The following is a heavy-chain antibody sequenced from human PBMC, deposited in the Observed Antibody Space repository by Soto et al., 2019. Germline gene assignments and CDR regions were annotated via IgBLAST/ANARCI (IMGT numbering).Heavy chain of an antibody. CDR1: GGSISSGGYY. CDR2: IYYSGST. J-gene: IGHJ6*02. V-gene: IGHV4-31*03. CDR3: ARGQYQLLIYYHGMDV. Sequence: SETLSLTCTVSGGSISSGGYYWSWIRQHPGKGLEWIGYIYYSGSTYYNPSLKSRVTISVDTSKDQFSLKLSSVTAADTAVYYCARGQYQLLIYYHGMDVWGQGATVTVSS. D-gene: IGHD2-2*01.